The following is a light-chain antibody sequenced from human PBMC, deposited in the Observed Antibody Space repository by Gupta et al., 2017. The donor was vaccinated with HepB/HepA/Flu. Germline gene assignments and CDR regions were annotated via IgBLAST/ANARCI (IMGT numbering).Light chain of an antibody. CDR3: AAWDDSVNSVV. CDR1: RSNIGSNP. CDR2: SYD. Sequence: QSVVTQPPSASGTPGQLFTISCSGSRSNIGSNPVGWYQQLPGTAPKLLIFSYDQRPSGVPDRFSATKSGTSASLVISGLQPEDEADYHCAAWDDSVNSVVFGGGTKLSVL. J-gene: IGLJ3*02. V-gene: IGLV1-44*01.